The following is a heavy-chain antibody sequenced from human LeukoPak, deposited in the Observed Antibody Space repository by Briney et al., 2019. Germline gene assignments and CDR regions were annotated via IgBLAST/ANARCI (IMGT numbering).Heavy chain of an antibody. D-gene: IGHD6-6*01. CDR1: GFTFSSYW. CDR3: AKDQARRAYYYYYMDV. J-gene: IGHJ6*03. V-gene: IGHV3-7*01. Sequence: GGSLRLSCAASGFTFSSYWMSWVRQAPGKGLEWVANIKQDGSEKYYVDSVKGRFTISRDNAKNSLYLQMNSLRAEDTAVYYCAKDQARRAYYYYYMDVWGKGTTVTISS. CDR2: IKQDGSEK.